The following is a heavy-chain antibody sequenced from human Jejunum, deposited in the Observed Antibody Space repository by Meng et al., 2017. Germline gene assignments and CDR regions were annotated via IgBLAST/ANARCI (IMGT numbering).Heavy chain of an antibody. V-gene: IGHV1-2*06. CDR1: GYTFPPYN. CDR2: INPNSGQT. J-gene: IGHJ4*02. CDR3: ARETGRTGGYCDH. Sequence: QVQLVQSGAEVKKPGASVKVSCKASGYTFPPYNIHWLRQAPGQGLEWMGRINPNSGQTKFAQKFQGRVTMTRDTSITTAYMELSRLTSDDMAVYFCARETGRTGGYCDHWGQGTLVTVSS. D-gene: IGHD1/OR15-1a*01.